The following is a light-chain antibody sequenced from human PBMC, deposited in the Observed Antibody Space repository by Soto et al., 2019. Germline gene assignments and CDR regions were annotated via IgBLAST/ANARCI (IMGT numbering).Light chain of an antibody. Sequence: QSFLTQPPSVSAAPGQKVTISCSGNISNIGGNSVSWYQQLPGTAPKLLIYDDNKRPSGIPDRFSGSKSGTPATLGITGFQTGDEADYYCGSWDSSLSAYVFGTGTKVTVL. CDR1: ISNIGGNS. CDR3: GSWDSSLSAYV. CDR2: DDN. J-gene: IGLJ1*01. V-gene: IGLV1-51*01.